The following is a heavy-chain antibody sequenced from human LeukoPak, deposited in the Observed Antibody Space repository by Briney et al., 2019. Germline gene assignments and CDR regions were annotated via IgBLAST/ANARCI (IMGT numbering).Heavy chain of an antibody. Sequence: GGSLRLSCAASGFTFSSYWMSWVRQAPGKRLEWVANIKQDGSEKYYVDSVKGRFTISRDNAKNSLYLQMNSLRAEDTAVYYCARAIPDYDILTGYSADWFDPWGQGTLVTVSS. J-gene: IGHJ5*02. CDR1: GFTFSSYW. CDR2: IKQDGSEK. CDR3: ARAIPDYDILTGYSADWFDP. D-gene: IGHD3-9*01. V-gene: IGHV3-7*01.